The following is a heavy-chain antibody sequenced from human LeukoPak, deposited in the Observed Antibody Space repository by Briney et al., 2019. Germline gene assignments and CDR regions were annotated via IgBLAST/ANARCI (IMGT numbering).Heavy chain of an antibody. CDR1: GYTFTNYY. CDR2: INSSSGST. D-gene: IGHD6-13*01. J-gene: IGHJ4*02. Sequence: ASVKVSCKASGYTFTNYYMHWVRQAPGQGLAGMGLINSSSGSTIYAQNFQGRVTMTRDTSTSTVYMGLSSLRSEDTAVYYCARGRYTSTYWGQGTLVTVSS. CDR3: ARGRYTSTY. V-gene: IGHV1-46*03.